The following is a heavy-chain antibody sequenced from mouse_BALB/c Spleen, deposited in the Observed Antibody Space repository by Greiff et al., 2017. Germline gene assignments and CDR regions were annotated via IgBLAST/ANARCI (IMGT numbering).Heavy chain of an antibody. V-gene: IGHV1S81*02. Sequence: QVQLQQSGAELVKPGASVKLSCKASGYTFTSYYMYWVKQRPGQGLEWIGEINPSNGGTNFNEKFKSKATLTVDKSSSTAYMQLSSLKSEGSAVYYCTRFYDYDGAWFAYWGQGTLVTVSA. D-gene: IGHD2-4*01. CDR1: GYTFTSYY. J-gene: IGHJ3*01. CDR2: INPSNGGT. CDR3: TRFYDYDGAWFAY.